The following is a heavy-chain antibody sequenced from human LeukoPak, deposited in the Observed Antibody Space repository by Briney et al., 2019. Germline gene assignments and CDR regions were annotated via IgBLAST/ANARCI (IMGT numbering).Heavy chain of an antibody. CDR1: GGSISSYY. Sequence: PSETLSLTCTVSGGSISSYYWSWIRQPPGKGLEWIGYIYYSGSTNYNPSLKSRVTISVDTSKNQFSLKLSSVTAADMAVYYCARSILWFGESYSYFDPWGQGTLVTVSS. V-gene: IGHV4-59*01. CDR3: ARSILWFGESYSYFDP. CDR2: IYYSGST. J-gene: IGHJ5*02. D-gene: IGHD3-10*01.